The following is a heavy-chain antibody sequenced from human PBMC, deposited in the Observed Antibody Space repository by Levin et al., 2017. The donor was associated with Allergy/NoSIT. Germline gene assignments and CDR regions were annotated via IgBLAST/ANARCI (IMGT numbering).Heavy chain of an antibody. D-gene: IGHD1-20*01. Sequence: GESLKISCAASGFTFSSYSMNWVRQAPGKGLEWVSSISSSSSYIYYADSVKGRFTISRDNAKNSLYLQMNSLRAEDTAVYYCAREGLGDSITNDAFDIWGQGTMVTVSS. CDR3: AREGLGDSITNDAFDI. CDR2: ISSSSSYI. V-gene: IGHV3-21*01. CDR1: GFTFSSYS. J-gene: IGHJ3*02.